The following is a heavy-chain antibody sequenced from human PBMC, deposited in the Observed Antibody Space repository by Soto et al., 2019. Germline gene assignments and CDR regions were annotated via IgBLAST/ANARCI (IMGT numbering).Heavy chain of an antibody. J-gene: IGHJ4*02. D-gene: IGHD3-9*01. Sequence: QVQLQQWGAGLLKPSETLSLTCAVYGGSFSGYYWSWIRQPPGKGLEWIGEINHSGSTNYNPSLNSRVTISVDTSKNQFSLKLSSVTAADTAVYYCARGDSLTGYRDWGQGTLVTVSS. CDR2: INHSGST. CDR1: GGSFSGYY. CDR3: ARGDSLTGYRD. V-gene: IGHV4-34*01.